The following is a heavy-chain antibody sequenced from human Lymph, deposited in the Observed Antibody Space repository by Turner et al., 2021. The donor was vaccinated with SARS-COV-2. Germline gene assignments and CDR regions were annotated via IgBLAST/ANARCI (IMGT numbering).Heavy chain of an antibody. CDR3: AREGEVGATGFDC. V-gene: IGHV3-33*08. Sequence: QVQLVESGGGVVQPGRSLRPSCAASGFTFSSYVMHWVRQAPGKGLEWVAVIWYDGSNKYYADSVKGRFTISRDNSKNTLYLQMNSLRAEDTAVYYCAREGEVGATGFDCWGQGTLVTVSS. CDR1: GFTFSSYV. CDR2: IWYDGSNK. J-gene: IGHJ4*02. D-gene: IGHD1-26*01.